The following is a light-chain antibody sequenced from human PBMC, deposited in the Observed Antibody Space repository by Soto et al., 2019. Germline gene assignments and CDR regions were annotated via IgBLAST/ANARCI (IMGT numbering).Light chain of an antibody. J-gene: IGKJ4*01. CDR1: QSVSSSY. CDR2: GAS. Sequence: ESVLTQAPGTLSLSPGERATLSCRASQSVSSSYLAWYQQKPGQAPRLLIYGASSRATGIPDRLSGSGSGTDFTLTISRLEPEDFAVYYCQQYGSSPLTFGGGTKVDIK. V-gene: IGKV3-20*01. CDR3: QQYGSSPLT.